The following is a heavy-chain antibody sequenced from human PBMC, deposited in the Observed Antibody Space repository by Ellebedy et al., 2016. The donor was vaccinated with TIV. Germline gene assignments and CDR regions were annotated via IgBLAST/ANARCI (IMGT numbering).Heavy chain of an antibody. CDR1: GFTFSSYA. CDR2: IKEDGSEK. D-gene: IGHD1-26*01. CDR3: AKDLPEWAASGSYYFDY. J-gene: IGHJ4*02. V-gene: IGHV3-7*03. Sequence: GESLKISXAASGFTFSSYAMHWVRQAPGKGLEWVANIKEDGSEKYYVDSVKGRFTISRDNTKNSLYLQMNSLRTEDAAVYYCAKDLPEWAASGSYYFDYWGQGTLVTVSS.